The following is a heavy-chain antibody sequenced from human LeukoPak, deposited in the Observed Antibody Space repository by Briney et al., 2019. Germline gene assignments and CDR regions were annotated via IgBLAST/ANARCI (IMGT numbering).Heavy chain of an antibody. CDR3: AKVISVTMVRGVITYFDY. V-gene: IGHV3-23*01. D-gene: IGHD3-10*01. CDR2: ISGSGGST. Sequence: GGSLRLSCAASGFTFSSYAMSWVRQAPGKGLEWVSAISGSGGSTYYADSVKGRFTISRDNSKNTLYLQMNSLRAEDTAVYYCAKVISVTMVRGVITYFDYWGQGTLVTVSS. J-gene: IGHJ4*02. CDR1: GFTFSSYA.